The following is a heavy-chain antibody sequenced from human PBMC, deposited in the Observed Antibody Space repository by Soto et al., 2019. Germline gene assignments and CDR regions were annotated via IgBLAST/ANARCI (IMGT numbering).Heavy chain of an antibody. CDR3: ARDGGEVIPAAIGGGYGMDV. V-gene: IGHV3-11*06. D-gene: IGHD2-2*01. J-gene: IGHJ6*02. Sequence: GGSLRLSCAASGFTFSDYYMSWIRQAPGKGLEWISYISGSNIYTNYADSVKGRFTISRDNANNSLYLQMDSLRVEDTAVYYCARDGGEVIPAAIGGGYGMDVWGQGTTVTVSS. CDR1: GFTFSDYY. CDR2: ISGSNIYT.